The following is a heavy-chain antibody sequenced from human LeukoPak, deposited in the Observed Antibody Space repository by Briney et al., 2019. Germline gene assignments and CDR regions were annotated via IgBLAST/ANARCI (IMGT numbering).Heavy chain of an antibody. Sequence: PSETLSLTCTVSGASISSYYWTWIRQPAGKGLEWIGRMYNSDSPNYNPSLKSRVTMSVDMSKNQVSLRLTSVTAADTAVYYCARESAVAGITALDYWGQGTLATVSS. V-gene: IGHV4-4*07. CDR1: GASISSYY. CDR2: MYNSDSP. J-gene: IGHJ4*02. D-gene: IGHD6-19*01. CDR3: ARESAVAGITALDY.